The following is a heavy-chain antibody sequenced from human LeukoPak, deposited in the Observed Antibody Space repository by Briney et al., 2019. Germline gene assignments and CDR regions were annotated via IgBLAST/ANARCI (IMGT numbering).Heavy chain of an antibody. J-gene: IGHJ6*03. CDR2: MYTSGST. CDR1: GGSITSGSYY. V-gene: IGHV4-61*02. CDR3: ARVTPRPTPYMDV. Sequence: SETLSLTCTVSGGSITSGSYYWSWIRQPAGKGLEWIGRMYTSGSTNYNPSLKSRVTISVDTSKNQFSLKLSSVTAADTAVYYCARVTPRPTPYMDVWGKGTTVTISS. D-gene: IGHD1-14*01.